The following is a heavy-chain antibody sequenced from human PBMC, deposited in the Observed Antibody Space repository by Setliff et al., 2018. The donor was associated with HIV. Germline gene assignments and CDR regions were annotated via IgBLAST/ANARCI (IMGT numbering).Heavy chain of an antibody. CDR2: NSAYDGDT. Sequence: GASVKVSCKASNYTFTNYAITWVRQAPGQRPEWMGWNSAYDGDTKYAQKFHNRLSMTADTSTTTAYMDLRGLTSDDTGVYYCARVGLSAVPFPTVYWGQGTRVTVSS. D-gene: IGHD4-4*01. CDR3: ARVGLSAVPFPTVY. V-gene: IGHV1-18*01. CDR1: NYTFTNYA. J-gene: IGHJ4*02.